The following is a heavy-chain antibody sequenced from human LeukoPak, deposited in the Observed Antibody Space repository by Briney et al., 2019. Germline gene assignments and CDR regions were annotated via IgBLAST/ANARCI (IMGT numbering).Heavy chain of an antibody. CDR1: GFTFSSYW. D-gene: IGHD4-11*01. CDR3: ARVGGTVTTDGDRFLDY. J-gene: IGHJ4*02. Sequence: GGSLRLSCAASGFTFSSYWMHWVRQAPGKGLVWVSRINSDGSSTSYADSVKGRFTISRDNAKNTLYLQMNSLRAEDTAVYYCARVGGTVTTDGDRFLDYWGQGTLVTVSS. CDR2: INSDGSST. V-gene: IGHV3-74*01.